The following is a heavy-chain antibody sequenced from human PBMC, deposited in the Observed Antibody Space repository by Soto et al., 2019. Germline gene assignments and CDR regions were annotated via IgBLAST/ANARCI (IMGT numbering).Heavy chain of an antibody. CDR2: TYYRSKWYK. V-gene: IGHV6-1*01. J-gene: IGHJ4*02. Sequence: SQTLSLTCAISGDNVSSNSAAWNWIRQSPSRGLEWLGRTYYRSKWYKDYDLSVKSRITINVDTSKNQISLQLNSVTPEDTAVYYCARGEVADYSPVFDSCGQGTPATVYS. CDR3: ARGEVADYSPVFDS. D-gene: IGHD4-4*01. CDR1: GDNVSSNSAA.